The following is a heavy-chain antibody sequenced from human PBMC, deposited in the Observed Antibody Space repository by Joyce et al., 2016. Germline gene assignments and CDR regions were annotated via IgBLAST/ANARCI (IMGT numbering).Heavy chain of an antibody. J-gene: IGHJ4*02. Sequence: EVQLVESGGGLVKPGGSLSLSCAASGFLFSSYSMGWVRQAPGKGLGWVSALSSSSSYIKYTDSVKGRFTIARDNAKNSLYLQMNSLRVEDTAVYYCARSSYTNGIFDYWGQGTLVTVSS. D-gene: IGHD2-8*01. CDR3: ARSSYTNGIFDY. CDR1: GFLFSSYS. CDR2: LSSSSSYI. V-gene: IGHV3-21*01.